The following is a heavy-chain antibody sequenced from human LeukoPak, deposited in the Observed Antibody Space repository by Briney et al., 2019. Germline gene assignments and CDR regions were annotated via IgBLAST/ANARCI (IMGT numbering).Heavy chain of an antibody. CDR3: AKEYCSSTSCYDQGHYYYMDV. CDR1: GFTFDDYT. V-gene: IGHV3-43*01. CDR2: ISWDGGST. J-gene: IGHJ6*03. D-gene: IGHD2-2*01. Sequence: GGSLRLSCAASGFTFDDYTMHWVRQAPGKGLEWVSLISWDGGSTYYADSVKGRFTISRDNSKNSLYLQMNSLRTEDTALYYCAKEYCSSTSCYDQGHYYYMDVWGKGTTVTVSS.